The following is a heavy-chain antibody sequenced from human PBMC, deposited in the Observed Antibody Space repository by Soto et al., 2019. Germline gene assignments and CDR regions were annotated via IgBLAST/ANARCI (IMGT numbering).Heavy chain of an antibody. V-gene: IGHV1-69*01. J-gene: IGHJ4*02. Sequence: QVQLLQSGAEVRKPGSSVKVSCKASGGTFSRHAISWVRQAPGQGLEWMGGIIPIFGTANHAQKFQGRVTIIADESTITVYMELSILRSEDTAMYYCARGWGYDSNDYYYAYWGQGTLVIVSS. D-gene: IGHD3-22*01. CDR3: ARGWGYDSNDYYYAY. CDR1: GGTFSRHA. CDR2: IIPIFGTA.